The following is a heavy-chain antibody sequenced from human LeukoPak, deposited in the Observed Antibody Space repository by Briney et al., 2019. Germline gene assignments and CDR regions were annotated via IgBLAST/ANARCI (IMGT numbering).Heavy chain of an antibody. V-gene: IGHV3-21*01. CDR1: GFTFSSYS. D-gene: IGHD1-1*01. Sequence: SGGSLRLSCAASGFTFSSYSMNWVRQAPGKGLEWVSFISSSSSYIYYADSVKGRFTISRDNAKNSLYLQMNSLRAEDAAVYYCARDPAGNGGHFDCWGQGTLVTVSS. CDR3: ARDPAGNGGHFDC. J-gene: IGHJ4*02. CDR2: ISSSSSYI.